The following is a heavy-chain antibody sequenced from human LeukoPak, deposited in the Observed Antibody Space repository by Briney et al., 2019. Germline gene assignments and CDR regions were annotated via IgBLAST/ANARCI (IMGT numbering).Heavy chain of an antibody. CDR3: ARDRLADLPYYYYGMDV. D-gene: IGHD3-3*02. Sequence: GGSLRLSCAASGFTFSSYAMSWVRQAPGLGLEWISALSASGGSAYYTDSVKGRFTISRDNSKNTLYLQMNSLRAEDTAVYYCARDRLADLPYYYYGMDVWGQGTTVTVSS. J-gene: IGHJ6*02. CDR1: GFTFSSYA. CDR2: LSASGGSA. V-gene: IGHV3-23*01.